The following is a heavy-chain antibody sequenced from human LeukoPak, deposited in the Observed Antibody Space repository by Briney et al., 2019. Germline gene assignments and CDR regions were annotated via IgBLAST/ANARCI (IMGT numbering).Heavy chain of an antibody. Sequence: SETLSLTCTVSGGSISSYYWSWIRQPPGKGLEWIGYIKYTGDTNYNPSLKSRVAISVDTSKNQLSLNLSSVTAADTAVYYCAGGLQWPSFDCWGQGTLVTVSS. CDR2: IKYTGDT. CDR3: AGGLQWPSFDC. CDR1: GGSISSYY. J-gene: IGHJ4*02. D-gene: IGHD6-19*01. V-gene: IGHV4-59*01.